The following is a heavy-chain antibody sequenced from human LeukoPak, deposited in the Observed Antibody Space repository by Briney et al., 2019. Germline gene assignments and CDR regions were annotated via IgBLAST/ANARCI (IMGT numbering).Heavy chain of an antibody. Sequence: SVKVSCKASGGTFSSYAISWVRQAPGQGLEWMGGIIPIFGTANYAQKFQGRVTIIADESTSTAYMELSSLRSEDTAVYYCARVFGEMYYYDSDNSGYFDYWGQGTLVTVSS. D-gene: IGHD3-22*01. CDR3: ARVFGEMYYYDSDNSGYFDY. CDR2: IIPIFGTA. J-gene: IGHJ4*02. V-gene: IGHV1-69*13. CDR1: GGTFSSYA.